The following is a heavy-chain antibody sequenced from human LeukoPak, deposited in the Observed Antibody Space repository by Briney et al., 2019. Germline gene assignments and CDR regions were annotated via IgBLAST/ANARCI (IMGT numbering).Heavy chain of an antibody. J-gene: IGHJ3*02. D-gene: IGHD2-15*01. CDR2: ISAYNGNT. CDR3: ARDGPTSRYCSGGSCYDDAFDI. V-gene: IGHV1-18*01. CDR1: GYTFTSYG. Sequence: ASVKVSCKASGYTFTSYGISWVRQAPGQGLEWMGWISAYNGNTNYAQKLQGRVTMTTDTSTSTAYMELRSPRSDDTAVYYCARDGPTSRYCSGGSCYDDAFDIWGQGTMVTVSS.